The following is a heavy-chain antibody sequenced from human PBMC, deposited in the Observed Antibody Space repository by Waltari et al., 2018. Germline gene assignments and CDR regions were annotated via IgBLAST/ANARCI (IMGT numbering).Heavy chain of an antibody. Sequence: EVQLVESGGGSVQPGGSLRLSWAASGVTFSSYWLNWVRQAPGKGLELVANIKQDGSEKNYVDSVEDRFSISRDNAQNSLYLQMNSLRAEDTAIYYCVTGLTTVTAKDYFDHWGQGALVTVS. D-gene: IGHD4-17*01. CDR1: GVTFSSYW. V-gene: IGHV3-7*01. CDR3: VTGLTTVTAKDYFDH. J-gene: IGHJ4*02. CDR2: IKQDGSEK.